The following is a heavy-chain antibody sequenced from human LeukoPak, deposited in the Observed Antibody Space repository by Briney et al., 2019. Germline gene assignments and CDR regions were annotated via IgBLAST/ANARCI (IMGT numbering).Heavy chain of an antibody. V-gene: IGHV3-7*03. Sequence: EWVANINQDGSEKYHLDSVKGRFTVSRDNANNLLYLQMNSLRVEDTAVYYCARLQWQPPDYWGQGTLVIVSS. J-gene: IGHJ4*02. D-gene: IGHD6-19*01. CDR2: INQDGSEK. CDR3: ARLQWQPPDY.